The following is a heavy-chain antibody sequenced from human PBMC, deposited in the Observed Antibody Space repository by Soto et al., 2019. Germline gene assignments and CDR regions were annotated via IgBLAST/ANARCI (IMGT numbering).Heavy chain of an antibody. V-gene: IGHV4-34*01. CDR2: INHSGST. D-gene: IGHD3-3*01. J-gene: IGHJ4*02. CDR1: GGSFSGYY. Sequence: SETLSLTCAVYGGSFSGYYWGWIRQPPGKGLEWIGEINHSGSTNYNPSLKSRVTISVDTSKNQFSLKLSSVTAADTAVYYCARGRTYYDFWSGYGVGFDYWGQGTLVTVSS. CDR3: ARGRTYYDFWSGYGVGFDY.